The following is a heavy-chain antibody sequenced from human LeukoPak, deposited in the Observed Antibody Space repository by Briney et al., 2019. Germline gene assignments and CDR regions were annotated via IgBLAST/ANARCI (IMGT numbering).Heavy chain of an antibody. D-gene: IGHD5-18*01. J-gene: IGHJ4*02. CDR2: IYYSGST. V-gene: IGHV4-39*07. CDR3: ARAGYSYGYVDY. CDR1: GGSISSSSYY. Sequence: SETLSLTRTVSGGSISSSSYYWGWIRQPPGKGLEWIGSIYYSGSTWSSLKSRVTISIDTSKNKFSLKLSSVTAADTAVYYCARAGYSYGYVDYWGQGTLVTVSS.